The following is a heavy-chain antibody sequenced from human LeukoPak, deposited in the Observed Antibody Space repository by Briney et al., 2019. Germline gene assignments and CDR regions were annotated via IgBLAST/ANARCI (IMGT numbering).Heavy chain of an antibody. CDR1: GFTFSSYG. CDR2: IRYDGSNK. J-gene: IGHJ5*02. Sequence: GGSLRLSCAASGFTFSSYGMHWVRQAPGKGLEWVAFIRYDGSNKYYADSVKGRFTISRDNSKNTLYLQMNSLRAEDTAVYYCAKDRRPLVVVAATLFDPWGQGTLVTVSS. V-gene: IGHV3-30*02. CDR3: AKDRRPLVVVAATLFDP. D-gene: IGHD2-15*01.